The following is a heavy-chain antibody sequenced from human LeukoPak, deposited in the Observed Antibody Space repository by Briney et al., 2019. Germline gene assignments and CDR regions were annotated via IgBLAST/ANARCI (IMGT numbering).Heavy chain of an antibody. CDR2: ISPIFGTA. Sequence: SVKVSCKASGGTFSSYAISWVRQAPGQGLEWMGGISPIFGTANYAQKFQGRVTITADESTSTAYMELSSLRSEDTAVYYCAREYNWNDRYYYYGMDVWGQGTTVTVFS. CDR3: AREYNWNDRYYYYGMDV. V-gene: IGHV1-69*01. CDR1: GGTFSSYA. J-gene: IGHJ6*02. D-gene: IGHD1-1*01.